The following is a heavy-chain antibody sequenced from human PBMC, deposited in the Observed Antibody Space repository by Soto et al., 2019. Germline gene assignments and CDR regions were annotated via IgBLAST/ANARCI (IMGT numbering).Heavy chain of an antibody. CDR1: GYTFTSYA. CDR3: ARIHDYCSGGSCYGWFDP. D-gene: IGHD2-15*01. Sequence: EASVEVCCKASGYTFTSYAINWVRHATGQGLEWMGWMNPNSGNTGYAQKFQGRVTMTRNTSISTAYMELSSLRSEDTAVYYCARIHDYCSGGSCYGWFDPWGQGTLVTVSS. V-gene: IGHV1-8*01. CDR2: MNPNSGNT. J-gene: IGHJ5*02.